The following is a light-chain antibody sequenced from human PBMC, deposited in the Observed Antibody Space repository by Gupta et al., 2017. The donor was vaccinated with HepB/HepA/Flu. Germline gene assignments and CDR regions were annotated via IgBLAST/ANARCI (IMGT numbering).Light chain of an antibody. CDR2: DVS. Sequence: QSALTPPASVSGSTGHSLTLSCTGTSSDIGTYNYVAWYHQHPGKGPKLMIYDVSTRPSGVSNRFSGSKSGNTASLTISGLQAEDEADYYCSSYTTGVTRLFGGGTKLTVL. V-gene: IGLV2-14*03. CDR1: SSDIGTYNY. CDR3: SSYTTGVTRL. J-gene: IGLJ3*02.